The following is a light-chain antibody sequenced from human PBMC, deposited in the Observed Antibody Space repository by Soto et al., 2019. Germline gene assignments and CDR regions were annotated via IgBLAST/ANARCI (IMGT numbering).Light chain of an antibody. CDR2: KAS. J-gene: IGKJ1*01. CDR1: QTISSW. V-gene: IGKV1-5*03. Sequence: TRAASSQSVAVGDRLIIKYKASQTISSWLAWYQQKPGKAPKLLIYKASTLKSGVPSRFSGSGSGTDFTLTTCSLQPEDFASYYSQHHNSYSEALGQGTKVDIK. CDR3: QHHNSYSEA.